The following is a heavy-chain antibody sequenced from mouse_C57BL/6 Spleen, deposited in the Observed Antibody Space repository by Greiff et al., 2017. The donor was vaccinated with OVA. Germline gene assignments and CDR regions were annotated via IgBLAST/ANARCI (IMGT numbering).Heavy chain of an antibody. CDR2: ISYDGSN. CDR3: ARDNYGSSFPWFAY. J-gene: IGHJ3*01. Sequence: QLQESGPGLVKPSQSLSLTCSVTVYSITSGYYWNWIRQFPGNKLEWMGYISYDGSNNYNPSRKNRISITRDTSKNQFFLKLNSVTTEDTATYYCARDNYGSSFPWFAYWGQGTLVTVSA. CDR1: VYSITSGYY. D-gene: IGHD1-1*01. V-gene: IGHV3-6*01.